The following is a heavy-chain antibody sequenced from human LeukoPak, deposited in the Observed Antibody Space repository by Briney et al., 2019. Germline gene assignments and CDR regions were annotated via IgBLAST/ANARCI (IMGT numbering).Heavy chain of an antibody. CDR1: GFTFSSYG. CDR2: IWYDGSNK. CDR3: AREHPVSEWLVNY. Sequence: GGSLRLSCAASGFTFSSYGMHWVRQAPGKGLEWVAVIWYDGSNKYYADSVKGRFTISRDNSKNTLYLQMNSLRAEDTAVYYCAREHPVSEWLVNYWGQGTLVTVSP. V-gene: IGHV3-33*01. D-gene: IGHD6-19*01. J-gene: IGHJ4*02.